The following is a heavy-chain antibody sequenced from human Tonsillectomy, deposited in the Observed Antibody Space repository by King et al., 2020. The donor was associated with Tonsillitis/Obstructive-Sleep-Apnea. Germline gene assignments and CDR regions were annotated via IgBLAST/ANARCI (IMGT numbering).Heavy chain of an antibody. D-gene: IGHD4-17*01. Sequence: QLQESGPGLVKPSQTLSLTCTVSGGSISSGGYYWSWIRQHPGKGLEWIGCIYYSGSTYYNPSLKSRVTISVDTSKNQFSLKLSSVTPADTAVYYCARGTTVQSFDYWGQGTLLTVSS. V-gene: IGHV4-31*03. CDR1: GGSISSGGYY. J-gene: IGHJ4*02. CDR2: IYYSGST. CDR3: ARGTTVQSFDY.